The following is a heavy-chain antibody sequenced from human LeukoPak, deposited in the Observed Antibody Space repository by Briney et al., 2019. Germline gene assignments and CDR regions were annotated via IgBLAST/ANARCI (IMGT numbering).Heavy chain of an antibody. CDR1: GGSFSGYY. Sequence: PSETLSLTCAVYGGSFSGYYWSWIRQPPGKGLEWIGVINHSGSTKYNPSLKSRVTISVDTSKNQFSLKLSSVTAADTAVYYCATRTPYYDFWSGYVSYFDYWGQGTLVTVSS. CDR3: ATRTPYYDFWSGYVSYFDY. V-gene: IGHV4-34*01. D-gene: IGHD3-3*01. J-gene: IGHJ4*02. CDR2: INHSGST.